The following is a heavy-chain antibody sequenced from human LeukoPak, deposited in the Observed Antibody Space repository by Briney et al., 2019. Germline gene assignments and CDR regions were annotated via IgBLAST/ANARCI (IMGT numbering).Heavy chain of an antibody. CDR1: GNSFTKFG. J-gene: IGHJ5*02. CDR2: ISAYNGNT. Sequence: ASVKVSCKASGNSFTKFGINWVRQAPGQGLERMGWISAYNGNTNYSQRFQGRVTMTTDTSTSTAYMELRSLRSDDTAVYYCAGEDQPRRLSTRFFDPWGQGTLVTVSS. CDR3: AGEDQPRRLSTRFFDP. D-gene: IGHD2-2*01. V-gene: IGHV1-18*01.